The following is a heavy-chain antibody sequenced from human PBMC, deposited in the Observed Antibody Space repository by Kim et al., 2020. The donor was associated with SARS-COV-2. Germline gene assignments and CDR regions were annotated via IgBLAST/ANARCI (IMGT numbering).Heavy chain of an antibody. CDR2: IKQDGSEK. J-gene: IGHJ5*02. CDR1: GFTFSSYW. V-gene: IGHV3-7*01. CDR3: ARRGGYSTSWNWFDP. Sequence: GGSLRLSCAASGFTFSSYWMSWVRQAPGKGLEWVANIKQDGSEKYYVDSVKGRFTISRDNAKNSLYLQMNSLRAEDTAVYYCARRGGYSTSWNWFDPWGQGTLVTVSS. D-gene: IGHD6-13*01.